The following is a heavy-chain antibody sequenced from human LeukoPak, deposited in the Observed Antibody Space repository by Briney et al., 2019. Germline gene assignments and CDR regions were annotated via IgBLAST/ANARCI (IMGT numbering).Heavy chain of an antibody. CDR3: AKGVPGSGWYSGFDAFDV. Sequence: GGSLRLSCAASGFTFSSHAMNWVRQTPGKGLEWVSGISGSGGVTYYADSVKGRFSISRDNSKNTVFLHMNSLRVQDTAVYYCAKGVPGSGWYSGFDAFDVWGQGTMVTVSS. J-gene: IGHJ3*01. CDR2: ISGSGGVT. V-gene: IGHV3-23*01. D-gene: IGHD6-19*01. CDR1: GFTFSSHA.